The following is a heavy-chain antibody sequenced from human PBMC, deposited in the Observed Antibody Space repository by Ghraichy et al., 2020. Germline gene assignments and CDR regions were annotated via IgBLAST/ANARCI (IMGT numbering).Heavy chain of an antibody. J-gene: IGHJ4*02. Sequence: GGSLRLSCSASGFTFSRNAFYWVRQAPGKGLEYVSSISSNGGSKFYADSVKGRFTISKDNSKNTLYLQMSSLRAEDTAVYYCVTSGDYWGIDYWGQGTLVTVSS. D-gene: IGHD5-12*01. CDR1: GFTFSRNA. V-gene: IGHV3-64D*06. CDR2: ISSNGGSK. CDR3: VTSGDYWGIDY.